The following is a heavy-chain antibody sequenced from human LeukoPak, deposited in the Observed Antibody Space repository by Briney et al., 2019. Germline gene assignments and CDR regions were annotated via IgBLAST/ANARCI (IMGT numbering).Heavy chain of an antibody. D-gene: IGHD2-2*02. CDR3: ARLRVVVPAAISTNWFDP. Sequence: GESLKISCKGSGYSFTSYWIGWVRQMPGKGLEWMGIIYPGDSDTRYSPSFQGQVTISADKSISTAYLQWSSLKASDTAMYYCARLRVVVPAAISTNWFDPWGQGTLVTVSS. V-gene: IGHV5-51*01. J-gene: IGHJ5*02. CDR2: IYPGDSDT. CDR1: GYSFTSYW.